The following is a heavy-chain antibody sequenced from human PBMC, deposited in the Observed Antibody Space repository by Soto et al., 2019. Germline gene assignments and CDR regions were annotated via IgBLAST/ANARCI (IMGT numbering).Heavy chain of an antibody. J-gene: IGHJ4*02. Sequence: EVQLVESGGGLVQPGGSLRLSCAASGFTFSSYWMSWVRQAPGKGLEWVANIKQDGSEKYYVDSVKGRFTSSRDNATNSLYRQMNSLRAEDTAVYYCARGLVLSMGLMVYAIPGVYAYWGQGTLVTVSS. CDR1: GFTFSSYW. CDR2: IKQDGSEK. V-gene: IGHV3-7*05. D-gene: IGHD2-8*01. CDR3: ARGLVLSMGLMVYAIPGVYAY.